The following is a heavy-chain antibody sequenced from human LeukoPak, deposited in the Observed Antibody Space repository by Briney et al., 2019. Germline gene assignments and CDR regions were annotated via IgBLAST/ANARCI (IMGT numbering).Heavy chain of an antibody. CDR2: INPNSGGT. CDR1: GYTFTGYY. V-gene: IGHV1-2*02. D-gene: IGHD2-15*01. Sequence: RASVKVSCKASGYTFTGYYMHWVRQAPGQGLEWMGWINPNSGGTNYAQKFQGRVTMTRDKSIRTAYMELSRLTSDDTAVYYCARGQYCSGGSCYYYWGQGTLVTVSS. CDR3: ARGQYCSGGSCYYY. J-gene: IGHJ4*02.